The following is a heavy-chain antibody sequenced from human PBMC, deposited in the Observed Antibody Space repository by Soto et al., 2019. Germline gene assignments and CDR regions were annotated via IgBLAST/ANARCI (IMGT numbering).Heavy chain of an antibody. D-gene: IGHD3-10*01. CDR3: ARSPNYYYYGFDV. J-gene: IGHJ6*02. CDR2: IYYSGST. Sequence: SETLSLTCTVSGGSVSSDDYFWSWLRQSPGKRLEWIAYIYYSGSTNYNPSLKSRATISVDTSKSQVSLTLTSMTAADAALYYCARSPNYYYYGFDVWGQGTAVTVSS. CDR1: GGSVSSDDYF. V-gene: IGHV4-61*08.